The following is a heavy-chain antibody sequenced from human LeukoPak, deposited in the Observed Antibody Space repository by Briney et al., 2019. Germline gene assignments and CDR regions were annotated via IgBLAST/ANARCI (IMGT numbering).Heavy chain of an antibody. Sequence: PGGSLRLSCVASGLTFDDYGMSWVRQAPGKGLEWVSGINWNGVSTGYADSVKGRFTISRDNAKNSLYLQMNSLRAEDTAVYYCARGGRVVTTVVVYWGQGTLVTVSS. CDR3: ARGGRVVTTVVVY. V-gene: IGHV3-20*04. CDR2: INWNGVST. D-gene: IGHD4-23*01. CDR1: GLTFDDYG. J-gene: IGHJ4*02.